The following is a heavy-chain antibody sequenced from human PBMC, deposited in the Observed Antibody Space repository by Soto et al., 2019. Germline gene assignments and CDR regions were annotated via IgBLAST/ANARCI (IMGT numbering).Heavy chain of an antibody. CDR1: GESFSGYY. CDR3: ARGQGLKTTVTSTEVDY. V-gene: IGHV4-34*01. J-gene: IGHJ4*02. CDR2: INHSGST. D-gene: IGHD4-17*01. Sequence: QVQLQQRGAGLLKPSETLSLTCAVYGESFSGYYWSWIRQPPGKGLEWIGEINHSGSTNYNPSLKSRVTISVDTSKNQFSLKLSSVTAADTAVYYCARGQGLKTTVTSTEVDYWGQGTLVTVSS.